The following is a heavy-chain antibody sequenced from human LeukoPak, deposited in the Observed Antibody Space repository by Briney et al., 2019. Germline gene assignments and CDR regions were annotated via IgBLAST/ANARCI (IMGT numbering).Heavy chain of an antibody. V-gene: IGHV4-61*05. CDR1: GGSISSSSYY. J-gene: IGHJ6*02. CDR3: ARGETGYSSGWANLYYYYYGMYV. D-gene: IGHD6-19*01. Sequence: SSETLSLTCTVSGGSISSSSYYWGWIRQPPGKGLEWIGYIYYSGSTNYNPSLQSRVTISVDTSKNQFSLKLSSVTAADTAVYYCARGETGYSSGWANLYYYYYGMYVWGQGTTVTVSS. CDR2: IYYSGST.